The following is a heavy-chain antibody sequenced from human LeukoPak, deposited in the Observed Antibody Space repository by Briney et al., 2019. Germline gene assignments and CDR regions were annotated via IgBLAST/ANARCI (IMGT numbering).Heavy chain of an antibody. CDR1: GGSITSGAYA. Sequence: MPSETLSLTCAVSGGSITSGAYAWSWIRQPPGKGLEWIGYIYRSGSTSYKPSLKSRLSITIDKSKNQFSLNLRSVTAADTALYYCARGGGFYGSGTTHFDYWGQGTLATVSS. V-gene: IGHV4-30-2*01. CDR3: ARGGGFYGSGTTHFDY. CDR2: IYRSGST. D-gene: IGHD3-10*01. J-gene: IGHJ4*02.